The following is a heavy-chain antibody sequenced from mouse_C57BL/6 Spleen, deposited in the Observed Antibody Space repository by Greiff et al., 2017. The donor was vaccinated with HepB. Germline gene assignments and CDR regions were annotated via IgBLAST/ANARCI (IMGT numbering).Heavy chain of an antibody. CDR2: INYDGSST. V-gene: IGHV5-16*01. J-gene: IGHJ2*01. CDR1: GFTFSDYY. CDR3: ARVPYGSSFDY. D-gene: IGHD1-1*01. Sequence: EVQLVESEGGLVQPGSSMKLSCTASGFTFSDYYMAWVRQVPEKGLEWVANINYDGSSTYYLDSLKSRFIISRDNAKNILYLQMSSLKSEDTATYYCARVPYGSSFDYWGQGTTLTVSS.